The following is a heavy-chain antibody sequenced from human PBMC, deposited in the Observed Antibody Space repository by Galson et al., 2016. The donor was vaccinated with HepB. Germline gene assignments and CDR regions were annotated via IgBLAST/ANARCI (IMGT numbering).Heavy chain of an antibody. D-gene: IGHD1-26*01. Sequence: KVSCKASGYTFTSYGITWVRQAPGQGLEWMGWISGYNGNTNYARKLQGRVTVTTDTSPSTAYMELRSLRADDTAVYYCARGAGGYFDYWGQGTLVTISS. CDR1: GYTFTSYG. CDR3: ARGAGGYFDY. J-gene: IGHJ4*02. V-gene: IGHV1-18*01. CDR2: ISGYNGNT.